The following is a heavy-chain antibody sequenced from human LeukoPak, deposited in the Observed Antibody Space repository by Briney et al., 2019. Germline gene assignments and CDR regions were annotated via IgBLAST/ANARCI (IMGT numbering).Heavy chain of an antibody. J-gene: IGHJ5*02. CDR2: IYYSGST. D-gene: IGHD6-13*01. V-gene: IGHV4-59*01. CDR3: ARVIADWFDP. Sequence: KPSETLSLTCTASGGSISSYYWSWIRQPPGKGPEWVGYIYYSGSTNYNPSLKSRVTISVDTSKNQFSLKLSSVTAADTAVYYCARVIADWFDPWGQGTLVTVSS. CDR1: GGSISSYY.